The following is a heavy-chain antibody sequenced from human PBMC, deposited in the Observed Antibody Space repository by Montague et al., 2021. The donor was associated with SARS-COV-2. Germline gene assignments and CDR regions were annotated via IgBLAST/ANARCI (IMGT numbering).Heavy chain of an antibody. J-gene: IGHJ2*01. Sequence: SLRLSCAASGFTFSRISMNWVRQAPGKRLEWVSSISSESAYIVYAESVRGRFTISRDNAQNLLYLQTNSPRAEDTAVYYCARFETSKFYSSGMDVWGRGTLVTVSS. V-gene: IGHV3-21*01. CDR2: ISSESAYI. D-gene: IGHD6-6*01. CDR1: GFTFSRIS. CDR3: ARFETSKFYSSGMDV.